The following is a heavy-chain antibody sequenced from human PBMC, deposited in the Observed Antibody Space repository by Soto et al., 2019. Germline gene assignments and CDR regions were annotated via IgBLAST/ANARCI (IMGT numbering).Heavy chain of an antibody. D-gene: IGHD3-3*01. CDR3: AKTQGEFLEWLGGTKAYYYYYGMDV. Sequence: SVKVSCKASGGTFSSYTISWVRQAPGQGLEWMGRIIPILGIANYAQKFQGRVTITADKSTSTAYMELSSLRSEDTAVYYCAKTQGEFLEWLGGTKAYYYYYGMDVWGQ. CDR2: IIPILGIA. CDR1: GGTFSSYT. V-gene: IGHV1-69*02. J-gene: IGHJ6*02.